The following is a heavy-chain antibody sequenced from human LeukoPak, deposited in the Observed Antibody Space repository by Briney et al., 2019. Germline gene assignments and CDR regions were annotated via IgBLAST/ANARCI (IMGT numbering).Heavy chain of an antibody. V-gene: IGHV4-4*07. Sequence: SETLSLTCTVSGGSISSYYWSWLRQPAGKGLEWIGRIYTSGSTNYNPSLKSRVTISVDTSKNRFSLKLSSVTAADTAVYYCARGYRTMVRARSYYYYYYMDVWGKGTTVTISS. J-gene: IGHJ6*03. D-gene: IGHD3-10*01. CDR3: ARGYRTMVRARSYYYYYYMDV. CDR1: GGSISSYY. CDR2: IYTSGST.